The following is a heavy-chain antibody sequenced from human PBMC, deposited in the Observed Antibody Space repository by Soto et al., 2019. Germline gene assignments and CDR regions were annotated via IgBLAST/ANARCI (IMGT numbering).Heavy chain of an antibody. CDR1: DGSMNSDSSY. J-gene: IGHJ4*02. CDR3: ARLGGYVSVGYYYLWDS. V-gene: IGHV4-39*01. D-gene: IGHD3-22*01. Sequence: QLQLQESGPGLVKPSETLSLTCRVSDGSMNSDSSYWGWIRQPPGKGLEWVGVINPSGCTYHHLSLKGRVIMSVDASRNQFSLKLTSMTAADTAVYYCARLGGYVSVGYYYLWDSWGQGTLVTVSS. CDR2: INPSGCT.